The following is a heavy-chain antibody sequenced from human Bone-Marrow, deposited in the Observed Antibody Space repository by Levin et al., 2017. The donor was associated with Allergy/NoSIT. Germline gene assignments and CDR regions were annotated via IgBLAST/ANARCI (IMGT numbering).Heavy chain of an antibody. V-gene: IGHV1-2*06. Sequence: ASVKVSCKASGYTFSVKNIHWVRQSPGQGLEWMGRINPQSGGTIYAQKFQGRVTMTRDTSISTVYMDLVSLTSDDTAIYFCARVSPPLKTSAFDIWGQGTKVTVSS. J-gene: IGHJ3*02. CDR2: INPQSGGT. D-gene: IGHD5/OR15-5a*01. CDR1: GYTFSVKN. CDR3: ARVSPPLKTSAFDI.